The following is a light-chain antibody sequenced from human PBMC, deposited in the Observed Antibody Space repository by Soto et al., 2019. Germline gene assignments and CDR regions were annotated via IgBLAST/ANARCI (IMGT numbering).Light chain of an antibody. CDR3: AAWDDSLRGVV. CDR2: RND. J-gene: IGLJ3*02. V-gene: IGLV1-47*01. Sequence: QPVLTQPPSASGTPGLRVTISCSGSISNLGSNFVFWYQQLPGAAPKLLISRNDQRPSGVPDRFSGSKSGTSASLAISGLRSEDEADYHCAAWDDSLRGVVFGGGTKLTVL. CDR1: ISNLGSNF.